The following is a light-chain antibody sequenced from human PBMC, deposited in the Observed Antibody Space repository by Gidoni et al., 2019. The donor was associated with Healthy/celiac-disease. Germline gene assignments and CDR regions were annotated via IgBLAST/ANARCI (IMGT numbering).Light chain of an antibody. CDR3: QQYNSYST. Sequence: IQITPSPSTLSASVGDRVTITCRSSQSISSWLPWYQQKPGKAPKSLIYDAYSLESGVPSRFSGSGAGTEYTITISSMQPDDFATYYCQQYNSYSTCGGGTKVEIK. V-gene: IGKV1-5*01. J-gene: IGKJ4*01. CDR2: DAY. CDR1: QSISSW.